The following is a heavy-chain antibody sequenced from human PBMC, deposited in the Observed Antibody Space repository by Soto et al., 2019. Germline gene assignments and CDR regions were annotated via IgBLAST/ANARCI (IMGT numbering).Heavy chain of an antibody. D-gene: IGHD3-10*01. CDR1: GGSITSYY. V-gene: IGHV4-59*12. CDR3: ARALYGSGVLDV. J-gene: IGHJ6*02. CDR2: IYYSGST. Sequence: QVQLQESGPGLVKPSETLSLTCTVSGGSITSYYWGCIRQPPGKGLEWIGTIYYSGSTNYNPSLKSRVTISVDTSKNQFSLKLSSVTAADTAVYYCARALYGSGVLDVWGQGTTVTVSS.